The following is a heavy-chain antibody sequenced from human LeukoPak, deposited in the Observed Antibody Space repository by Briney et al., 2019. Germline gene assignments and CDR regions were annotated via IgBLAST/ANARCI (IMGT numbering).Heavy chain of an antibody. J-gene: IGHJ2*01. CDR1: GFTFSYYA. Sequence: PGRSLRLSCAASGFTFSYYALHWVRQAPGKGLEWVAAISYDGFNKFYGNSVKGRFTISRDNSKSTLSLHMNTLRAEDTAIYYCAKDRTVGVSYWYFDLWGRGTLVTVSS. CDR3: AKDRTVGVSYWYFDL. V-gene: IGHV3-30*04. D-gene: IGHD4-23*01. CDR2: ISYDGFNK.